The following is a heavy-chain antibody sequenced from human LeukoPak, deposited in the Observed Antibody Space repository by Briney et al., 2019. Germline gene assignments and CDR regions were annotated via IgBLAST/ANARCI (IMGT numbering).Heavy chain of an antibody. CDR3: AKSRSGIQLWPSFDY. J-gene: IGHJ4*02. CDR2: ISWNSGSI. D-gene: IGHD5-18*01. Sequence: PGGSLRLSCAASGFTFDDCAMHWVRQAPGKGLEWVSGISWNSGSIGYADSVKGRFTISRDNAKNSLYLQMNSLRAEDTALYYCAKSRSGIQLWPSFDYWGQGTLVTVSS. CDR1: GFTFDDCA. V-gene: IGHV3-9*01.